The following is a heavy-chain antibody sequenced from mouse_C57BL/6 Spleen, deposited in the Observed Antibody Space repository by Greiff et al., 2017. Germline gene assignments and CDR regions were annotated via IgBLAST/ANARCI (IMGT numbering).Heavy chain of an antibody. CDR3: ARSAPGYGSSSYWYFDV. CDR1: GYAFSSYW. Sequence: VQLQQSGAELVKPGASVKISCKASGYAFSSYWMNWVKQRPGKGLEWIGQIYPGDGDTNYNGKFKGKATLTADKSSSTAYMQLSSLTSEDSAVYFCARSAPGYGSSSYWYFDVWGTGTTVTGSS. D-gene: IGHD1-1*01. V-gene: IGHV1-80*01. CDR2: IYPGDGDT. J-gene: IGHJ1*03.